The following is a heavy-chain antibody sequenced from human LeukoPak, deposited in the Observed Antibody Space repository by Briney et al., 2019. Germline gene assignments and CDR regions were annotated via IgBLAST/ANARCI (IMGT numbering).Heavy chain of an antibody. D-gene: IGHD1-26*01. CDR2: INYSGST. CDR3: ASLPLCIGERKDDAFDI. V-gene: IGHV4-59*08. Sequence: PSETLSLTCTVSGGSISNYFWSWIRQPPGKGLEWIGNINYSGSTNYNPSLNSRVTISVDTSKDQFSLKLSSLTAADTAVYYCASLPLCIGERKDDAFDIWGQGTMVTVSS. J-gene: IGHJ3*02. CDR1: GGSISNYF.